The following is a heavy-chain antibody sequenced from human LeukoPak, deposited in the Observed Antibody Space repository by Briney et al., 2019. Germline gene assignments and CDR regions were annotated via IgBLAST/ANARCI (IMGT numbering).Heavy chain of an antibody. Sequence: PGGSLRLSCAASGFTVSSNYTSWVRQAPGKGLEWVSVIYSGGSTYYADSVKGRFTISRDNSKNTLYLQMNSLRAEDTAVYYCARDRIAAAGTWFDYWGQGTLVTVSS. CDR3: ARDRIAAAGTWFDY. CDR1: GFTVSSNY. CDR2: IYSGGST. D-gene: IGHD6-13*01. V-gene: IGHV3-53*01. J-gene: IGHJ4*02.